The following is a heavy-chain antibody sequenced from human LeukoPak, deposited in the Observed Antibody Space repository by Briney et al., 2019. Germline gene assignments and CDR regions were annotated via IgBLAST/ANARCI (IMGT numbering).Heavy chain of an antibody. CDR3: ARERGLYYYDSTRTFDP. J-gene: IGHJ5*02. V-gene: IGHV4-38-2*02. D-gene: IGHD3-22*01. CDR1: GYSISSGYY. Sequence: SETLSLTCTVSGYSISSGYYWGWIRQPPVKGLEWIGSIYHSGSTYYNPSLKSRVTISVDTSKNQFSLKLSSVTAADTAVYYCARERGLYYYDSTRTFDPWGQGTLVTVSS. CDR2: IYHSGST.